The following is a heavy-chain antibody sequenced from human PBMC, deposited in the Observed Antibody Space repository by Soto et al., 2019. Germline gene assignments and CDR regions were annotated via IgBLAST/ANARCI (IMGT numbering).Heavy chain of an antibody. CDR1: GYTFTGYA. Sequence: ASVKVSCKASGYTFTGYAMHWVRQAPGQRLEWMGWINAGNGNTKYSQKFQGRVTITRDTSASTAYMEPSSLRSEDTAVYYCARAVAVPADFDYWGPGTLVTVSS. CDR2: INAGNGNT. J-gene: IGHJ4*02. V-gene: IGHV1-3*01. D-gene: IGHD6-19*01. CDR3: ARAVAVPADFDY.